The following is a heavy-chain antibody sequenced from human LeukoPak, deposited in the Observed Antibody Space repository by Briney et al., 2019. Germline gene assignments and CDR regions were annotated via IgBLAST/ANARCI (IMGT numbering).Heavy chain of an antibody. CDR3: AGDYYDSSGYCPEFDY. Sequence: GGSLRLSCAASGFTFSSYSMNWVRQAPGKGLEWVSSISSSSSYIYYADSVKGRFTISRDNAKNSLYLQMNSLRAEDTAVYYCAGDYYDSSGYCPEFDYWGQGTLVTVSS. J-gene: IGHJ4*02. CDR1: GFTFSSYS. CDR2: ISSSSSYI. D-gene: IGHD3-22*01. V-gene: IGHV3-21*01.